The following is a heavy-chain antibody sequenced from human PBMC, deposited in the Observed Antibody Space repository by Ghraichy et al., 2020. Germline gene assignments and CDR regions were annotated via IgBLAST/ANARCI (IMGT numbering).Heavy chain of an antibody. D-gene: IGHD6-19*01. Sequence: SETLSLTCAVYGGSFSGYYWSWIRQPPGKGLEWIGEINHSGSTNYNPSLKSRVTISVDTSKNQFSLKLSSVTAADTAVYYCASSRRFIAVAGTGFRDYWGQGTLVTVSS. CDR1: GGSFSGYY. V-gene: IGHV4-34*01. CDR3: ASSRRFIAVAGTGFRDY. CDR2: INHSGST. J-gene: IGHJ4*02.